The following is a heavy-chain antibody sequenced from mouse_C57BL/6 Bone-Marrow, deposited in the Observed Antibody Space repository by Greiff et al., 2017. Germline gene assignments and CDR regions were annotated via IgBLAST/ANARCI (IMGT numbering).Heavy chain of an antibody. CDR2: IYPCSGNT. CDR1: GYTFTAYY. CDR3: ALNGLFAD. J-gene: IGHJ3*01. Sequence: VQLQQSGAELVRPGASVKLSCKASGYTFTAYYINWVKQRPGQGLEWIARIYPCSGNTYYNEKFKGKATLTAEKASSNAYMQLSSRTAEDSAVYFRALNGLFADWGQGTMVTVSA. D-gene: IGHD2-2*01. V-gene: IGHV1-76*01.